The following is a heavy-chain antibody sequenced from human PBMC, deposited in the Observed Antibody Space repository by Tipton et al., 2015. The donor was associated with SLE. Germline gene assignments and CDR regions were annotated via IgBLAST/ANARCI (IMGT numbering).Heavy chain of an antibody. D-gene: IGHD4-23*01. CDR2: VYPGGTA. J-gene: IGHJ5*02. V-gene: IGHV4-38-2*02. CDR1: GYSISSGYY. Sequence: LRLSCTVSGYSISSGYYWGWIRQPPGGGLEWLGSVYPGGTAYYNPSLKSRVTVSVDTAKNQFSLKLTSVTAADTAVYYCARDPLRDYGGQTAPESWGQGTLVTVSS. CDR3: ARDPLRDYGGQTAPES.